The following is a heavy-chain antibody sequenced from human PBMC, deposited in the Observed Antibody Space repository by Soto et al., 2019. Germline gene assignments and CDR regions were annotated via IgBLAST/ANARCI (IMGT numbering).Heavy chain of an antibody. CDR3: AKSTGGTANGMDV. CDR1: GCMFDNCA. D-gene: IGHD2-8*02. V-gene: IGHV3-9*01. Sequence: EVQLVESGGGLVQPGRSLRLSCAASGCMFDNCAMHWVRQAPGKGLEWVSGISWNSGTIGYADSVKGRFTISRDNAKNSLYLQRNSLRAEDTALYYCAKSTGGTANGMDVWGQGTTVTVSS. CDR2: ISWNSGTI. J-gene: IGHJ6*02.